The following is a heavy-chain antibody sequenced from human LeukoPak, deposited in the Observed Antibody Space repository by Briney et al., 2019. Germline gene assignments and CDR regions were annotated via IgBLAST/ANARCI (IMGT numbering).Heavy chain of an antibody. J-gene: IGHJ4*02. D-gene: IGHD1-26*01. CDR3: ARGEEDRIVGATTTFDY. V-gene: IGHV4-34*01. CDR1: GGSFSSYY. CDR2: INHSGSN. Sequence: SETLSLTCAVYGGSFSSYYWSWIRQPPGKGLEWIGEINHSGSNNYNPSLKSRVTISVDTSKNQFSLKLSSVTAADTAVYYCARGEEDRIVGATTTFDYWGQGTLVTVSS.